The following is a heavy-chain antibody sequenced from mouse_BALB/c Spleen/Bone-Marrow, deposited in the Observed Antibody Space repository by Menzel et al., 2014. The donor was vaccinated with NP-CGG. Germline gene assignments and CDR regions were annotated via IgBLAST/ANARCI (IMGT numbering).Heavy chain of an antibody. CDR1: GFSLTSYG. J-gene: IGHJ4*01. CDR2: IWAGGST. CDR3: ARDRSYYGMDY. V-gene: IGHV2-9*02. Sequence: VKVVESGPGLVAPSQSLSIPCTVSGFSLTSYGVHWVRQPPGKGLEWLGVIWAGGSTNYNSALMSRLSISKDNSKSQVFLKMNSLQTDDTAMYYCARDRSYYGMDYWGQGTSVTVSS.